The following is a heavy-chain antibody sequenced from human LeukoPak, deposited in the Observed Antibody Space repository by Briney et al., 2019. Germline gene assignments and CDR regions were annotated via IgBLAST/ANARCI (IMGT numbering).Heavy chain of an antibody. CDR2: INHSGST. V-gene: IGHV4-34*01. J-gene: IGHJ6*03. CDR3: ARGWQRRGYMDV. Sequence: PSETLSLTCAVYGGSFSGYYWSWIRQPPGKGLEWIGEINHSGSTNYNPSLKSRVTISVDTPKNQFSLKLSSVTAADTAVYYCARGWQRRGYMDVWGKGTTVTVSS. D-gene: IGHD6-25*01. CDR1: GGSFSGYY.